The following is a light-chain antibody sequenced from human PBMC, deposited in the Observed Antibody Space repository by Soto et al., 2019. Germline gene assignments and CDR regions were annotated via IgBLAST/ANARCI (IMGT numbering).Light chain of an antibody. CDR2: KAS. V-gene: IGKV1-5*03. J-gene: IGKJ1*01. CDR3: QQYNSYSWT. CDR1: HSISSW. Sequence: DIQMTQSHSTLSASVGDRVTITCRASHSISSWLAWYQQKPGKAPKLLIYKASSLESGVPSRFSGSGSGTEFTLTISSLQPDDFATYYCQQYNSYSWTFGQGTKVDIK.